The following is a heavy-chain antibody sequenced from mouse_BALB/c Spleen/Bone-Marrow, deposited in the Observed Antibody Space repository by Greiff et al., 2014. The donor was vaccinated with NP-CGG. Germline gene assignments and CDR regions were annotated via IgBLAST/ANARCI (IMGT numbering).Heavy chain of an antibody. J-gene: IGHJ2*01. CDR2: INPDSRTI. D-gene: IGHD2-1*01. CDR3: ARGNYYGNLDY. Sequence: VQLKDSGGGLVQPGGSLKLSCAASGFDFRRYWMSWVRQAPGKGLQWIGEINPDSRTINYTPSLKDKFIISRDNAKNTLYLQMSKVRSEDTALYYCARGNYYGNLDYWGQGTTLTVSS. V-gene: IGHV4-1*02. CDR1: GFDFRRYW.